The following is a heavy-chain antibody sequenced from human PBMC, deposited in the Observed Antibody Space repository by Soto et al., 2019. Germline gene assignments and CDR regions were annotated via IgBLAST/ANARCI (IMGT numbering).Heavy chain of an antibody. CDR3: AVRLHGPQYLHWGY. J-gene: IGHJ4*02. CDR2: IIPIFGTA. V-gene: IGHV1-69*06. CDR1: GGTFSSYA. D-gene: IGHD4-4*01. Sequence: QVQLVQSGAEVKKPGSSVKVSCKASGGTFSSYAISWVRQAPGQGLEWMGGIIPIFGTANYAQKVQGRVTITADKSTSIANRELSSLRSEDTAVYYCAVRLHGPQYLHWGYGGKGTLGPVSS.